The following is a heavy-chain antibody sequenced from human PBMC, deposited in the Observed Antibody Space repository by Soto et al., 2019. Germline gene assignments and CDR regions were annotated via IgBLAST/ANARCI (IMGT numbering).Heavy chain of an antibody. J-gene: IGHJ4*02. CDR3: AKDQGVGGTLGLFDY. D-gene: IGHD1-26*01. CDR2: ISNDGTRN. CDR1: GFTFSSHA. Sequence: QVQLVESGGGAVQPGGSLRLSCVASGFTFSSHAMHWVRQAPGKGLESVAVISNDGTRNHHTDSVKGRFTISRDNSKNTLYLQMNSLTTEDTAVYFCAKDQGVGGTLGLFDYWGQGTLVTVSS. V-gene: IGHV3-30*18.